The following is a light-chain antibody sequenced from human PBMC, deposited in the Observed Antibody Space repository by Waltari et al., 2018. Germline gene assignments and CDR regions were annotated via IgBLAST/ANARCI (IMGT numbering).Light chain of an antibody. V-gene: IGKV1-39*01. CDR1: RSISGS. J-gene: IGKJ1*01. CDR2: GAS. CDR3: QQSYGIPWT. Sequence: DIQMTQSPSSLSASLGDRVTITCRASRSISGSLNWYQQKSGKAPDPLIFGASTLHSGVPSRFSGSGSGTDFTLTISSLQPDDFATYYCQQSYGIPWTFGEGTKVEIK.